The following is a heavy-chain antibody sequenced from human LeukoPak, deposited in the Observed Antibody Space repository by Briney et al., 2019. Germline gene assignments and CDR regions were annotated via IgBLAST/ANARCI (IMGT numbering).Heavy chain of an antibody. J-gene: IGHJ4*02. CDR1: GYTFINYG. CDR2: ISAYNSAYNGNT. V-gene: IGHV1-18*01. Sequence: ASLKVSCKASGYTFINYGITWVRQAPGQGLEWMGWISAYNSAYNGNTHYAQKLQGRVTMTTDTSTTTGHMKLRSMRSDATAVYYCAREYGSGSYTGIDYWGQGTLVTVSS. D-gene: IGHD3-10*01. CDR3: AREYGSGSYTGIDY.